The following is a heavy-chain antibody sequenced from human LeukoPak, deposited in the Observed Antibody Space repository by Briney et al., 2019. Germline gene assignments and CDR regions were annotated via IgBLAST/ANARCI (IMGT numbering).Heavy chain of an antibody. V-gene: IGHV3-23*01. Sequence: GRSLRLSCAASGFTFSSYAMTWVRQAPGKGLEWVSAISCSGGGTYYADSVKGRFTISRDNSKNTLYLQMNSLRAEDTAVYYCAREQQYPGGLMDVWGQGTTVTVSS. CDR1: GFTFSSYA. CDR3: AREQQYPGGLMDV. J-gene: IGHJ6*02. CDR2: ISCSGGGT. D-gene: IGHD6-13*01.